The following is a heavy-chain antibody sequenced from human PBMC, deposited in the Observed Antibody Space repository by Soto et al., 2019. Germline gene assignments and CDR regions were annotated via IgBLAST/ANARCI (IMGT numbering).Heavy chain of an antibody. Sequence: QVQLQESGPGVVKPSETLSLTCTVSGDSIGNYYWSWIRQSPGKGLEWIGYIYYSGSTNYNPSLKSRVTISVDTSKNQFSLKLSSVTAADTAVYYCASCTSWQGRWFDPWGQGTLVTVSS. CDR2: IYYSGST. D-gene: IGHD6-13*01. V-gene: IGHV4-59*08. CDR1: GDSIGNYY. CDR3: ASCTSWQGRWFDP. J-gene: IGHJ5*02.